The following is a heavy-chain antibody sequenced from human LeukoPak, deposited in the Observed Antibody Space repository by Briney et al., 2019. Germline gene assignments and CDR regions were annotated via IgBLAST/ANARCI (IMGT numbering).Heavy chain of an antibody. CDR2: ISDTSRYI. CDR3: ARGSVGYWFDP. CDR1: GFTFSGYS. D-gene: IGHD5/OR15-5a*01. J-gene: IGHJ5*02. Sequence: KPGGSLRLSCAASGFTFSGYSMNWVRLSPGKGLEWVSSISDTSRYIYYADSVKGRFIISRDNAKNSLYLQMSSLRADDTAVYYCARGSVGYWFDPWGQGTLVTVSS. V-gene: IGHV3-21*01.